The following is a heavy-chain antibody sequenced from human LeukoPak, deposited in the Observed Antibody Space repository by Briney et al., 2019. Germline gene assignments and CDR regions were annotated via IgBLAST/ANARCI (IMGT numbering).Heavy chain of an antibody. J-gene: IGHJ4*02. CDR3: ARGTHDGDYFDY. CDR2: IYYSGST. V-gene: IGHV4-59*01. CDR1: GGSISSYY. D-gene: IGHD1-1*01. Sequence: PSETLSLTCTVSGGSISSYYWSWIRQPPGKGLEWIGYIYYSGSTNYNPSLKSRVTISVDTSKNQFSLKLSSVTAADTAVYYCARGTHDGDYFDYWGQGTLVTVSS.